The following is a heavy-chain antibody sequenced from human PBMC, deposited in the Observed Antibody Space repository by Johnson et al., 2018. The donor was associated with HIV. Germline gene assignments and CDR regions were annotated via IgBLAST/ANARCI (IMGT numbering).Heavy chain of an antibody. CDR3: AGAWYSSSAFDI. CDR2: LFSDGTT. V-gene: IGHV3-66*01. D-gene: IGHD6-6*01. Sequence: VQLVESGGNLVQPGGSLRLSCAASGFSVSNYYMSWVRQAPGKGLEWVSVLFSDGTTYYADSVKGRFTISRDNAKNSLYLQMNCLRAGDTALYYCAGAWYSSSAFDIWGQGTMVTVSS. CDR1: GFSVSNYY. J-gene: IGHJ3*02.